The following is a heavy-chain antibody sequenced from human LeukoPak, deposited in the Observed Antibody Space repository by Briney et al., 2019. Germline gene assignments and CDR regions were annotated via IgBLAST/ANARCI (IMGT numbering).Heavy chain of an antibody. CDR2: ISAYNGNT. Sequence: ASAKVSCKASSYTFTSYGISWVRQAPGQGLEWMGWISAYNGNTNYAQKLQGRVTMTTDTSTSTAYMELRGLRSDDTAVYYCASLTYYYYMDVWGKGTTVTVSS. CDR3: ASLTYYYYMDV. J-gene: IGHJ6*03. V-gene: IGHV1-18*01. CDR1: SYTFTSYG.